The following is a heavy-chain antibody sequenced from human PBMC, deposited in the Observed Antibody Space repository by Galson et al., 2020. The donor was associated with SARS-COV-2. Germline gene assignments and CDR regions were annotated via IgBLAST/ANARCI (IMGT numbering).Heavy chain of an antibody. V-gene: IGHV1-3*01. Sequence: ASVKVSCKASGYTFTSYAMHWVRQDPGQRLEWMGWINAGNGNTKYSQKFQGRVTITRDTSANTAYMELSSLRSEDTAVYYCARPYYDILTDLYYFDYWGQGTLVTVSS. D-gene: IGHD3-9*01. CDR1: GYTFTSYA. CDR3: ARPYYDILTDLYYFDY. J-gene: IGHJ4*02. CDR2: INAGNGNT.